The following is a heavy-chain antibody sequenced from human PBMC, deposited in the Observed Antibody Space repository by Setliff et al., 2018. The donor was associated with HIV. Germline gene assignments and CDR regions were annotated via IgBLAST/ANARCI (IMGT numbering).Heavy chain of an antibody. CDR1: GGSFSGYY. V-gene: IGHV4-34*01. Sequence: SETLSLTCALYGGSFSGYYWSWIRQPPGKGLEWIGEINHSGITNYNPSLKSRVTVSIDTSKNQFSLKLNSVTAADTAVYFCARATYILHFFEWSPHSSLYYYYMDVWGKGTTVTVSS. D-gene: IGHD3-3*01. J-gene: IGHJ6*03. CDR2: INHSGIT. CDR3: ARATYILHFFEWSPHSSLYYYYMDV.